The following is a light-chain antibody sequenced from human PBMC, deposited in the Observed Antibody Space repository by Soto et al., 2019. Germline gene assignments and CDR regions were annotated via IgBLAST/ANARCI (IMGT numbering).Light chain of an antibody. CDR1: QSVSSY. Sequence: EIVLTQSPATLSLSPGERATLSCRASQSVSSYLAWYQQKPGQAPRLLIYAISDRATGVPDRFRGSGSGTDFTLTITRLEPEDFAVYFCQQYDSSPRTFGQGTKVDIK. V-gene: IGKV3-20*01. CDR2: AIS. CDR3: QQYDSSPRT. J-gene: IGKJ1*01.